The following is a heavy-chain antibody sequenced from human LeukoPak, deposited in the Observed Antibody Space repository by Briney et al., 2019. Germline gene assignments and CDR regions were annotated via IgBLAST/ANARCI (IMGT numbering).Heavy chain of an antibody. J-gene: IGHJ4*02. V-gene: IGHV3-23*01. CDR1: GFTFSSYA. D-gene: IGHD3-3*01. Sequence: TGGSLRLSCAASGFTFSSYAMSWVRQAQGKGLEWVSAISGSGGSTYYADSVKGRFTISRDNSKNTLYLQMNSLRAEDTAVYYCARDSQNYDFWSGYLAPPDYWGQGTLVTVSS. CDR3: ARDSQNYDFWSGYLAPPDY. CDR2: ISGSGGST.